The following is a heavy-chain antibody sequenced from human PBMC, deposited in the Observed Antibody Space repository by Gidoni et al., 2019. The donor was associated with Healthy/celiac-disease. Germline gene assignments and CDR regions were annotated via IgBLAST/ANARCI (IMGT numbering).Heavy chain of an antibody. Sequence: QVQLQESGPGLVKPSETLSLTCTVSGGSVSSGSYYWSWIRQPPGKGLEWIGYIYYSGSTNYNPSLKSRVTISVDTSKNQFSLKLSSVTAAVTAVYYCARDITVTKNYYYYGMDVWGQGTTVTVSS. J-gene: IGHJ6*02. D-gene: IGHD4-4*01. CDR2: IYYSGST. CDR3: ARDITVTKNYYYYGMDV. V-gene: IGHV4-61*01. CDR1: GGSVSSGSYY.